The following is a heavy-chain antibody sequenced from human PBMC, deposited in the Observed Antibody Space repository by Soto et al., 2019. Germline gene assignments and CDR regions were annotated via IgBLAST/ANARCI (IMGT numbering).Heavy chain of an antibody. CDR2: IYTSASI. D-gene: IGHD6-19*01. Sequence: PXGTLCLTCSVSGADFNTYSWTWIRQPSGKGLEWIGRIYTSASINYNPSRRGRVTLSVDTSTNQVSLKLASVTAADTAVYYCARDREAGYNFYYGMDVWGQGTPVTVSS. CDR1: GADFNTYS. CDR3: ARDREAGYNFYYGMDV. J-gene: IGHJ6*02. V-gene: IGHV4-4*07.